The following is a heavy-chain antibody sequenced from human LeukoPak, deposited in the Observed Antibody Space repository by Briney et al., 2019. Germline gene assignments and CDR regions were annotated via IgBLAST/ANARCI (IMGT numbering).Heavy chain of an antibody. V-gene: IGHV1-46*01. CDR2: INPSDSST. J-gene: IGHJ4*02. D-gene: IGHD4-17*01. CDR3: ARDKYDDYTLGY. CDR1: GYTFTGYY. Sequence: ASVKVSCKASGYTFTGYYTHWVRQAPGQGLEWMGIINPSDSSTSYAQKFQGRVTMTRDMSTSTVYMELSSLRSEDTAVYYCARDKYDDYTLGYWGQGTLVTVSS.